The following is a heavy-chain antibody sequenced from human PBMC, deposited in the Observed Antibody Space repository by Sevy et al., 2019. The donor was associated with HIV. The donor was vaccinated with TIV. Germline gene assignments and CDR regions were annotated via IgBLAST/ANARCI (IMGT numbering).Heavy chain of an antibody. J-gene: IGHJ4*02. D-gene: IGHD6-19*01. V-gene: IGHV3-48*02. Sequence: GGSLRLSCAASGFTFSSYTMNWVRQAPGKGLEWVSYISSSSSTIYYADSVKGRFTISRDNAKNSLYLQMNSLRDEDTAIYYCARDIQKWLGPGGDQVWGQGALVTVSS. CDR2: ISSSSSTI. CDR3: ARDIQKWLGPGGDQV. CDR1: GFTFSSYT.